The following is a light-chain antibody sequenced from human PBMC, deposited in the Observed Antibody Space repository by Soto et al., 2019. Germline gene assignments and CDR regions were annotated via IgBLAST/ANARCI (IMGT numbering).Light chain of an antibody. CDR3: ASYTGSSTYL. Sequence: QSALTQPASMSGSPVQSITISCTGTSGDVGFYDFVSWYQQHPGKVPRLIIYGVTKRPSGVSHRFSGSKSGNTASLTISGLQVEDEAAYSCASYTGSSTYLFGGGTKLTVL. CDR2: GVT. J-gene: IGLJ3*02. CDR1: SGDVGFYDF. V-gene: IGLV2-14*03.